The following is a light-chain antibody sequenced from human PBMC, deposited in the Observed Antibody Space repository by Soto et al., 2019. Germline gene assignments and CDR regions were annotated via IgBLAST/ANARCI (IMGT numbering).Light chain of an antibody. V-gene: IGLV2-8*01. J-gene: IGLJ1*01. CDR2: DVT. CDR1: SSDIGGYNS. Sequence: QSAVTQSPSASVSPGQSVTISCTGTSSDIGGYNSVSWYQQHPGKAPKVMIYDVTKRPSGVPDRFSGSKSGNTASLTVSALQAEDEADYYCSSYTDRKHLVFGTGTKVTVL. CDR3: SSYTDRKHLV.